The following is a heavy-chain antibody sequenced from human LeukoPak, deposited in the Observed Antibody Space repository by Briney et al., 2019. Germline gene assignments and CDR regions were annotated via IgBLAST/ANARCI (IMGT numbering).Heavy chain of an antibody. CDR1: GGSISSYY. Sequence: SETLSLTCTVSGGSISSYYWSWIRQPPGKGLEWIGYIYYSGSTNYNPSLKSRVTISVEKSKKQFSLRLNSVTAADTAIYYCARGAVGLDYWGQGIPVIVSS. CDR2: IYYSGST. CDR3: ARGAVGLDY. D-gene: IGHD6-19*01. V-gene: IGHV4-59*08. J-gene: IGHJ4*02.